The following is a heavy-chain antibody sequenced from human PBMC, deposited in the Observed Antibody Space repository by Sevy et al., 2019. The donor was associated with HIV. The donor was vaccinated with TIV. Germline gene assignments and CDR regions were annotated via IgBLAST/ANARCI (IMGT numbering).Heavy chain of an antibody. CDR1: GFTFSNYD. D-gene: IGHD2-21*02. J-gene: IGHJ4*02. Sequence: GSLRLSCAASGFTFSNYDMHWVRQAPGKGLDWVAVISHDESYKNYAESVKVRFTISRDNFKNTLFLQMDSLRPEDTAVYFCARLVSCGGDCYYLDSWGQGALVTVSS. CDR2: ISHDESYK. V-gene: IGHV3-30*04. CDR3: ARLVSCGGDCYYLDS.